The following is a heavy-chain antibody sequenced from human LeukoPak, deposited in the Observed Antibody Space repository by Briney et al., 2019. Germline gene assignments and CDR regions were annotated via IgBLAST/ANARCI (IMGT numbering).Heavy chain of an antibody. CDR1: GGSISSGGYY. V-gene: IGHV4-31*03. CDR3: ARGCVTMVRGVIITYAFDI. CDR2: INHSGST. Sequence: SSQTLSLTCTDSGGSISSGGYYWSWIRQHPGKGLEWIGEINHSGSTNYNPSLKSRVTISVDTSKNQFSLKLSSVTAADTAVYYCARGCVTMVRGVIITYAFDIWGQGTMVTVSS. D-gene: IGHD3-10*01. J-gene: IGHJ3*02.